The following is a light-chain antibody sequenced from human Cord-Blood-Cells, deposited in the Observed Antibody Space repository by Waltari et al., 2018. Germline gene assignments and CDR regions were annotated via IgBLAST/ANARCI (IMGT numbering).Light chain of an antibody. CDR1: QSVLYSSNNKNY. J-gene: IGKJ4*01. CDR3: QQYYSPPIT. V-gene: IGKV4-1*01. Sequence: DIVMTQSPDSLAVSLGERATINCKSSQSVLYSSNNKNYLAWYQQKPGQPPKLLIYWASTRESGVPDRFSGSGSGTDFTLTISSLQAKDVAVYYCQQYYSPPITFGGGTKVEIK. CDR2: WAS.